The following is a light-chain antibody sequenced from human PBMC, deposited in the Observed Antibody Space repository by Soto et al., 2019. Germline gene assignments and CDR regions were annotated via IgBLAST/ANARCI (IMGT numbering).Light chain of an antibody. CDR3: CSYAGNYKYV. V-gene: IGLV2-11*01. Sequence: QSALTQPHSVSGSPGQSVTISCTGTSSDVGAYNFASWYQQRPGTAPRLIIYDVNKRPSGVPDRFSGSKSGKTASLTISGLQAEDEADYYCCSYAGNYKYVFGSGTKVTVL. CDR2: DVN. CDR1: SSDVGAYNF. J-gene: IGLJ1*01.